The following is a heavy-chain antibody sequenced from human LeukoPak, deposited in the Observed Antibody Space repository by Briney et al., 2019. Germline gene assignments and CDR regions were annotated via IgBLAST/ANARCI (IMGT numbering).Heavy chain of an antibody. J-gene: IGHJ4*02. Sequence: SVKVSCKASGGTFSDYAVSWVRQAPGQGLEWMGRIIPLLGVRSYAQKFQDRVTISADKSTSTAYMELSSLRSEDSALYYCAIIAVGGVDPFDSWGQGTLVTVSS. CDR1: GGTFSDYA. CDR3: AIIAVGGVDPFDS. CDR2: IIPLLGVR. D-gene: IGHD6-19*01. V-gene: IGHV1-69*04.